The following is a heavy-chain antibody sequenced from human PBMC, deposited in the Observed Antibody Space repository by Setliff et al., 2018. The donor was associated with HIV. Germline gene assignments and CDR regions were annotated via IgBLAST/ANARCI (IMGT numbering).Heavy chain of an antibody. D-gene: IGHD5-18*01. CDR3: ARDFRIQLWLRSPFDY. Sequence: AGGSLRLSCAVSGFTFSSYSMNWVRQAPGKGLEWVSSISSSSDYIYYADSVEGRFIISRDNAKNSLYLQMNSLRAEDTAVYYCARDFRIQLWLRSPFDYWGQGTLVTVSS. CDR2: ISSSSDYI. V-gene: IGHV3-21*01. CDR1: GFTFSSYS. J-gene: IGHJ4*02.